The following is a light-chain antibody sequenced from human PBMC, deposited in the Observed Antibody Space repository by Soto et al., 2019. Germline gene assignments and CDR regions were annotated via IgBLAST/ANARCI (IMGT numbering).Light chain of an antibody. CDR3: QQSISTPT. J-gene: IGKJ2*01. Sequence: DIPMTQSPSSLSASVGDRVTITCRASQTISNYLNWYQQKPGKAPKLLIYAASTSRSGVPSRFSGSASGTAFTLTISSLQPEDVATYYCQQSISTPTFGQGTKLEIK. V-gene: IGKV1-39*01. CDR1: QTISNY. CDR2: AAS.